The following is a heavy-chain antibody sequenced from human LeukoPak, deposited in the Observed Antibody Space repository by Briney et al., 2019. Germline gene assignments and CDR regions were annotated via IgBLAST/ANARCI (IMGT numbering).Heavy chain of an antibody. D-gene: IGHD3-10*01. CDR2: IWYDGSDK. J-gene: IGHJ3*02. CDR1: GFTFSSYG. CDR3: ARDYGTDSNAFDI. V-gene: IGHV3-33*01. Sequence: GGSLRLSCAASGFTFSSYGMHWVRQAPGKGLEWVAVIWYDGSDKYYADSVKGRFTISRDNSKNTLYLQMNSLRAEDTAVYYCARDYGTDSNAFDIWGQGTMVTVSS.